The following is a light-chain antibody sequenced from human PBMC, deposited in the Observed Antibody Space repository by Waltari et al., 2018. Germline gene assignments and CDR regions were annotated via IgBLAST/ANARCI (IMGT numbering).Light chain of an antibody. J-gene: IGKJ5*01. Sequence: EVVMTQSPATLSVSPGERATLSCRASHGIRDNLAWYQQKPGQAPRLLICGAFTRATGIPARFTGSGSGTEFTLPINSLQSEDSAVYYCQQYNRWPPITFGQGTRLEIK. CDR2: GAF. CDR1: HGIRDN. V-gene: IGKV3-15*01. CDR3: QQYNRWPPIT.